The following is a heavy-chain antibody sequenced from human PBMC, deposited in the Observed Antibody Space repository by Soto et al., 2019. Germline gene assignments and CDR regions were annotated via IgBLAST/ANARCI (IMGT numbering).Heavy chain of an antibody. D-gene: IGHD3-22*01. Sequence: GASVKVSCKASGYTFTSYGISWVRQAPGQGLEWMGWISAYNGNTNYAQKLQGRVTMTTDTSTSTAYMELRSLRSDDTAVYYCARVKLVDYYDSSGSKDCDYWGRGTLVTVSS. J-gene: IGHJ4*02. CDR2: ISAYNGNT. CDR3: ARVKLVDYYDSSGSKDCDY. V-gene: IGHV1-18*01. CDR1: GYTFTSYG.